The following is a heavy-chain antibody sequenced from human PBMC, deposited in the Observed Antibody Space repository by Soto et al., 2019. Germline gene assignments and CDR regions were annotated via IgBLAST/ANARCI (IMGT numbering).Heavy chain of an antibody. CDR3: ARGAWGGSYLGNWFDP. CDR1: GVSISSGFYY. J-gene: IGHJ5*02. Sequence: TLSISCTFSGVSISSGFYYWSWIRQHPGKGLEWIGYIYYSGSTYYNPSLKSRVTISVDTSKNQFSLKLSSVTAADTAVYYCARGAWGGSYLGNWFDPWGQGTLVTVSS. CDR2: IYYSGST. D-gene: IGHD1-26*01. V-gene: IGHV4-31*03.